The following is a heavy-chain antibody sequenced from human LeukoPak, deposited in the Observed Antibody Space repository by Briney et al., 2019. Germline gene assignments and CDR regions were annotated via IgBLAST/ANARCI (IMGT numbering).Heavy chain of an antibody. CDR2: IYYTGRT. J-gene: IGHJ4*02. Sequence: KPSETLSLXCTVSGGSISSYYWSSIRHPPGDGLEWIGYIYYTGRTNYNPSLESRVTISVDTSKNQFSLKLSSVTATDTAVYYCARNSRDGYNKFDYWGQGTLVTVSS. D-gene: IGHD5-24*01. CDR3: ARNSRDGYNKFDY. CDR1: GGSISSYY. V-gene: IGHV4-59*01.